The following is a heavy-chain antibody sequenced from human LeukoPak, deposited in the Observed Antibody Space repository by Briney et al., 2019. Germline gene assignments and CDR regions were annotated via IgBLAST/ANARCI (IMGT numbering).Heavy chain of an antibody. CDR1: GASISGSGYY. J-gene: IGHJ4*02. Sequence: SETLSLTCTVSGASISGSGYYWGWIRQPPGKGLEWIGNIYDSGSTYYNASLQSRVTISVDTSKNQFSLRLSSVTAADTAVYYCARVTGYVMEDYFDYWGQGTLVTVSS. D-gene: IGHD6-13*01. V-gene: IGHV4-39*07. CDR2: IYDSGST. CDR3: ARVTGYVMEDYFDY.